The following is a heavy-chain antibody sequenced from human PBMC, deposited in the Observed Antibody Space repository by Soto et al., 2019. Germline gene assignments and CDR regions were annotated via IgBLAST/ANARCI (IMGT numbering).Heavy chain of an antibody. D-gene: IGHD3-10*01. V-gene: IGHV4-30-4*01. CDR2: IYYSGST. CDR1: DGSISSGDYY. J-gene: IGHJ4*02. CDR3: AREWRGSGSYWGPELDY. Sequence: SETLSLTCPVSDGSISSGDYYLSWIRQPPGKGLEWIGYIYYSGSTYYNPSLKSRVTISVDTSKNQFSLKLSSVTAADTAVYYCAREWRGSGSYWGPELDYWGQGTLVTV.